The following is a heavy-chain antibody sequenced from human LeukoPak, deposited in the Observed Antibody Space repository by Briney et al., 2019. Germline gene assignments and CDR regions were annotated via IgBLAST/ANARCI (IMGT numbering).Heavy chain of an antibody. CDR1: GFTFSSYW. CDR2: ISSTDGTT. CDR3: ARWAGRFDFDY. D-gene: IGHD6-19*01. V-gene: IGHV3-48*01. J-gene: IGHJ4*02. Sequence: PGGSLRLSCAASGFTFSSYWMSWVRQAPGKGLEWVAYISSTDGTTNYADSVKGRFTISRDNAEKSLYLEMNSLRAEDTAVYYCARWAGRFDFDYWGQGTLVTVSS.